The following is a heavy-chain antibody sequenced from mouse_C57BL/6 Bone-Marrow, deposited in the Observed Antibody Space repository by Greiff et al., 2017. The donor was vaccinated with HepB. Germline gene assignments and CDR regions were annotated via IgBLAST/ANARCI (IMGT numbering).Heavy chain of an antibody. V-gene: IGHV2-6*01. CDR2: IWGVGST. J-gene: IGHJ2*01. CDR1: GFSLTSYG. CDR3: ASEFYYSNY. D-gene: IGHD2-5*01. Sequence: VHLVESGPGLVAPSQSLSITCTVSGFSLTSYGVDWVRQSPGKGLEWLGVIWGVGSTNYNSALKSRLSISKDNSKSQVFLKMNSLQTDDKAMYYCASEFYYSNYGGQGTTLTVSS.